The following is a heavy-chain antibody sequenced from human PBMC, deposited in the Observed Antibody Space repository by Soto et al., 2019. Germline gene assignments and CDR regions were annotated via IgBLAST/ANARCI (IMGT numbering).Heavy chain of an antibody. V-gene: IGHV5-10-1*01. CDR3: PSPQGGSTYYYYGMDV. D-gene: IGHD6-25*01. J-gene: IGHJ6*02. CDR1: GYSFTSYW. Sequence: PGESLKISWKGSGYSFTSYWISWVRQMPGKGLEWMGRIDPSDSYTNYSASCQGHVTISADKSISTAYLQWSSLKASDTAMYYCPSPQGGSTYYYYGMDVWGQGTTVTVSS. CDR2: IDPSDSYT.